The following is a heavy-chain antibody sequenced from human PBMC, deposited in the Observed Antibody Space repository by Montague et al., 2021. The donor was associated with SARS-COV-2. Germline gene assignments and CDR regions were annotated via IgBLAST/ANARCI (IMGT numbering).Heavy chain of an antibody. V-gene: IGHV4-39*01. D-gene: IGHD1-1*01. CDR3: TRHVHMTWPEPSPGFDY. CDR2: VHYSGRP. Sequence: SETLSLTCTVSGDSISSSSYNWGWIHQPPGKGLEWIGSVHYSGRPYYSPSLKSRVTIYVDTSKNQLSLKLSSVTAADTAVYYCTRHVHMTWPEPSPGFDYWGQGTLVTVSS. CDR1: GDSISSSSYN. J-gene: IGHJ4*02.